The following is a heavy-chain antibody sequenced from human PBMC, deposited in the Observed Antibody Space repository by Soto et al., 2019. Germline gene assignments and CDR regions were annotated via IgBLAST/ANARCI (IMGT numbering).Heavy chain of an antibody. CDR1: VGSISRIGYY. V-gene: IGHV4-39*01. CDR2: IYYNGVA. Sequence: SETLSLTCTVSVGSISRIGYYWGWVRQPPGKGLEWIGSIYYNGVAHYSPSLETRLTISVDTSKNHFSLKLNSVTAADAAIYYCARQYGYNYGHIEHWGQGTVVTVSS. CDR3: ARQYGYNYGHIEH. J-gene: IGHJ4*02. D-gene: IGHD5-18*01.